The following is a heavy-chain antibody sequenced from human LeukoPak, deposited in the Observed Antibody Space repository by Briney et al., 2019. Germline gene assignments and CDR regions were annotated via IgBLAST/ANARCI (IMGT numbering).Heavy chain of an antibody. J-gene: IGHJ4*02. D-gene: IGHD4-17*01. CDR3: ARGSGAVTRHFDY. CDR2: VSNEGTYK. Sequence: GGSLRLSCAASGFTIGRYGMNWVRQAPGEGLEWVAAVSNEGTYKTYADSVKGRFSISRDNSKNTLYLQMDSLRAEDTAVYYCARGSGAVTRHFDYWGQGTLVTVSS. CDR1: GFTIGRYG. V-gene: IGHV3-30*03.